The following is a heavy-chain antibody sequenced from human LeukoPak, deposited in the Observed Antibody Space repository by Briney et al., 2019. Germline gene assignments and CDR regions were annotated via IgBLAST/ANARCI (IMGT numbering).Heavy chain of an antibody. Sequence: PGGSLRLSCAASDFTFSNYAMSWVRQAPGKGLEWVSGISGSGGSTYYADSVKGRFTISRDNSKSTLYLQVNSLRAEDTAVYYCGRVWTVDTPTVSRDYWGQGTLVTVSS. V-gene: IGHV3-23*01. CDR1: DFTFSNYA. CDR2: ISGSGGST. D-gene: IGHD5-18*01. J-gene: IGHJ4*02. CDR3: GRVWTVDTPTVSRDY.